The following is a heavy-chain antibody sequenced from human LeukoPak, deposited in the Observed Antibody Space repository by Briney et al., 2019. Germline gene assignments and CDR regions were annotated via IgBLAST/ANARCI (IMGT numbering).Heavy chain of an antibody. V-gene: IGHV3-48*01. Sequence: GGSLRLSCAASGFTFTTYGMNWVRQAPGKGLEWVSYISSSSSAIQHADSVKGRFTISRDNDKNSLYLQMNSLRAEDTAVYYCTRDSGRRRGVFNVDYWGQGTLVTVSS. CDR3: TRDSGRRRGVFNVDY. J-gene: IGHJ4*02. D-gene: IGHD3-10*01. CDR1: GFTFTTYG. CDR2: ISSSSSAI.